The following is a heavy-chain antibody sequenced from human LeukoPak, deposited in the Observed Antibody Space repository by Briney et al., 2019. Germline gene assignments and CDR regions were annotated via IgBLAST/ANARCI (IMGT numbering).Heavy chain of an antibody. CDR2: ISGSGGST. J-gene: IGHJ4*02. Sequence: GGSLRLSCAASGFTFSSYAMSWVRQAPGKGLEWVSAISGSGGSTYYADSVKGRFTISRDNSKNTLYLQMNSLRAEDTAVYYCAKSFYDFWSGYNPGYFDYWGQGTLVTVSS. D-gene: IGHD3-3*01. CDR3: AKSFYDFWSGYNPGYFDY. CDR1: GFTFSSYA. V-gene: IGHV3-23*01.